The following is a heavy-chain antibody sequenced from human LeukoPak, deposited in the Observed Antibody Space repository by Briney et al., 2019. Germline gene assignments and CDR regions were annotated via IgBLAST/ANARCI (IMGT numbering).Heavy chain of an antibody. CDR2: IKSETDGGTT. CDR3: TTDPPLAYCGGDCRSETLKYDAFDI. D-gene: IGHD2-21*02. V-gene: IGHV3-15*01. CDR1: GFTFSNAW. J-gene: IGHJ3*02. Sequence: PGGSLRLSCAASGFTFSNAWMSWVRQAPGKGLEWVGRIKSETDGGTTDYAAPVKGRFTISRDDSKNTLYLQMNSLKTEDTAVYYCTTDPPLAYCGGDCRSETLKYDAFDIWGQGTMVTVSS.